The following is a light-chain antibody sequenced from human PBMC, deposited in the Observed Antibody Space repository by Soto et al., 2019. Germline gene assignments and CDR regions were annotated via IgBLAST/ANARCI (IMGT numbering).Light chain of an antibody. CDR1: NNDVGGYNF. J-gene: IGLJ2*01. CDR3: SSFTGTSALIL. CDR2: AVS. Sequence: QSALTQPRSVSGSPGQSVTISCTGTNNDVGGYNFVSWYQQLPGKAPKLMISAVSRRPSGVPDRFSGSKSGNTASLTISGLQAEDEGDYFCSSFTGTSALILFGGGTKLTVL. V-gene: IGLV2-11*01.